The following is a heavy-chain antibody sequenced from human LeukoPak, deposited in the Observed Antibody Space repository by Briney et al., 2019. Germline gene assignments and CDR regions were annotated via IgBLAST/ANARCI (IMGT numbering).Heavy chain of an antibody. V-gene: IGHV3-48*03. CDR2: ISSSGSTI. D-gene: IGHD3-9*01. J-gene: IGHJ4*02. CDR1: GFTFSSYE. Sequence: PGGSLRLSCAASGFTFSSYEMNWVRQAPGKGLEWVSYISSSGSTIYYADSVEGRFTISRDNAKNSLYLQMNSLRAEDTAVYYCARDSYYDILTGYSHFDYWGQGTLVTVSS. CDR3: ARDSYYDILTGYSHFDY.